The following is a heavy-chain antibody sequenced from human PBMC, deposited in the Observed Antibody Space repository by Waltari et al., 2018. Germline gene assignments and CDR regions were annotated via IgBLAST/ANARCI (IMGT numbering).Heavy chain of an antibody. CDR2: IYWDNDK. V-gene: IGHV2-5*02. Sequence: QITLKESGPTLLKPTQTLTVTCSFSGFSLTTTGVGVGWIRQPPGKALEWLAVIYWDNDKRYSPSLRNRLTITKDTSKNQVVLTMSNVDPVDTATYFCAHRALADTAMGWDFGSLDYWGPGALVTVSS. CDR1: GFSLTTTGVG. CDR3: AHRALADTAMGWDFGSLDY. D-gene: IGHD5-18*01. J-gene: IGHJ4*02.